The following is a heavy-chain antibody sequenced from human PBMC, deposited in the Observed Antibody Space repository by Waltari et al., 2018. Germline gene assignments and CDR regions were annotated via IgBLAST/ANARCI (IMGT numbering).Heavy chain of an antibody. D-gene: IGHD6-13*01. CDR2: INHSGST. Sequence: QVQLQQWGAGLLKPSETLSLTCAVYGGSFSGYYWSWIRQPPGKGLEWIGEINHSGSTNDNPSLKSRVTISVDTSKNQFSLKLSSVTAADTAVYYCARLGAAGRGYYYGMDVWGQGTTVTVSS. CDR1: GGSFSGYY. CDR3: ARLGAAGRGYYYGMDV. J-gene: IGHJ6*02. V-gene: IGHV4-34*01.